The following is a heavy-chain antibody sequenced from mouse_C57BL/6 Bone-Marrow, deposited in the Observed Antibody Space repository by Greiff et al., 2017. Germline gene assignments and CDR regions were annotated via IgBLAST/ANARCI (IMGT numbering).Heavy chain of an antibody. V-gene: IGHV1-67*01. CDR3: PLLQYSMDY. D-gene: IGHD1-2*01. CDR2: ISTYYGDA. CDR1: GYTFTDYA. Sequence: VQLQQSGPELVRPGVSVKISCKGSGYTFTDYAMHWVKQRHAKSLEWIGVISTYYGDASYNQKFKDKATMTVEQSSSTAYMELARLTYEDSAVYYCPLLQYSMDYWGQGTSVTVSS. J-gene: IGHJ4*01.